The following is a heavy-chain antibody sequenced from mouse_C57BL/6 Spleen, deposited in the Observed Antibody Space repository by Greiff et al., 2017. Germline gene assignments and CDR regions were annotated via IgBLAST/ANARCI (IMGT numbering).Heavy chain of an antibody. Sequence: EVQLQQSGAELVRPGASVKLSCTASGFNIKDYYMHWVKQRPEQGLEWIGRIDPEDGDTEYAPKFQGKATMTADTSSNTAYLQLSSLTSEDTAVYYCTTGLGGNYGDFDYWGQGTTLTVSS. J-gene: IGHJ2*01. CDR3: TTGLGGNYGDFDY. CDR1: GFNIKDYY. V-gene: IGHV14-1*01. CDR2: IDPEDGDT. D-gene: IGHD2-1*01.